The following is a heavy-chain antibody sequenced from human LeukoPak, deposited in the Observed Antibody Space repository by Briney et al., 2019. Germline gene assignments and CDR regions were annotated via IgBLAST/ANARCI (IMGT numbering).Heavy chain of an antibody. Sequence: ASVKVSCKASGYTFTTYDINWVRQVSGQGLEWMGWMNPTSGNTGYAQKIQGRVTMTRDTPTSTAYMELSSLTSEDTAVYYCARGFYAGERSGYNKEFDLWGQGTLVTVSS. J-gene: IGHJ4*02. CDR1: GYTFTTYD. V-gene: IGHV1-8*01. CDR3: ARGFYAGERSGYNKEFDL. D-gene: IGHD5-24*01. CDR2: MNPTSGNT.